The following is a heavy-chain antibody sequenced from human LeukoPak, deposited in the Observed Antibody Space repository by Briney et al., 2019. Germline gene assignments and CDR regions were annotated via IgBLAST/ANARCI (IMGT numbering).Heavy chain of an antibody. CDR3: AKGGVIPTSPRFGY. Sequence: GGSLTLSCAASGFTFSSYAMSWVRQAPGKGLEWVSAISGSGGSTYYADSVKGRFTISRDNSKNTLYLQMNSLRAEDTAVYYCAKGGVIPTSPRFGYWGQGTLVTVSS. CDR2: ISGSGGST. V-gene: IGHV3-23*01. J-gene: IGHJ4*02. D-gene: IGHD3-22*01. CDR1: GFTFSSYA.